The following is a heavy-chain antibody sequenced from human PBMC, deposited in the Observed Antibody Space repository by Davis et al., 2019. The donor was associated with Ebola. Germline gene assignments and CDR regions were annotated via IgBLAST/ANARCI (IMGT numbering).Heavy chain of an antibody. CDR3: AKGKGWFDP. CDR1: GFTFSSYW. V-gene: IGHV3-30*18. J-gene: IGHJ5*02. Sequence: GGSLSLSCAASGFTFSSYWMSWVRQAPGKGLEWVAVISYDGSNKYYADSVKGRFTISRDNSKNTLYLQMNSLRAEDTAVYYCAKGKGWFDPWGQGTLVTVSS. CDR2: ISYDGSNK.